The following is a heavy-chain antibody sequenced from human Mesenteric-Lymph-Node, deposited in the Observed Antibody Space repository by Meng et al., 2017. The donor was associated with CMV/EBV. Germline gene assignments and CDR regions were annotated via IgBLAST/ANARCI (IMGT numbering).Heavy chain of an antibody. D-gene: IGHD4-11*01. V-gene: IGHV1-69*10. CDR1: GGTFSSYA. Sequence: SVKVSCKASGGTFSSYAISWVRQAPGQGLEWMGGIIPILGIANYAQKFQGRVTITADKSTSTAYMELSSLRSEDTAVYYCARDRDSNYFYYYYGMDVWGQGTTVTVSS. J-gene: IGHJ6*02. CDR3: ARDRDSNYFYYYYGMDV. CDR2: IIPILGIA.